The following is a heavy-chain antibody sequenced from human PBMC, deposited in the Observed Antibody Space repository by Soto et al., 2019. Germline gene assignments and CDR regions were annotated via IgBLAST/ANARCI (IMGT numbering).Heavy chain of an antibody. D-gene: IGHD3-16*01. CDR3: ANCYHPFYPFSFGRVILCFVYYMDV. CDR2: INHSGST. V-gene: IGHV4-34*01. J-gene: IGHJ6*03. CDR1: GGSFSGYY. Sequence: SETLSLTCAVYGGSFSGYYWSWIRQPPGKGLEWIGEINHSGSTNYNPSLKSRVTISVDTSKNQFSLKLSSVTAADRAVYYYANCYHPFYPFSFGRVILCFVYYMDVWGKGTTVTVSS.